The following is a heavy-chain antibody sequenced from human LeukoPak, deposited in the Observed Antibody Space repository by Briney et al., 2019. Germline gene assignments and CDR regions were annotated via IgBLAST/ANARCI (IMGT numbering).Heavy chain of an antibody. J-gene: IGHJ4*02. V-gene: IGHV4-34*01. D-gene: IGHD3-10*01. Sequence: SETLSLTCAVYGGSFSGYYWSWIRQPPGKGLEWIGEINHSGSTNYNPSLKSRVTISVDTSKNQFSLKLSSVTAADTAVYYCARDGLNYYGSGSHRGNDYWGQGTLVTVSS. CDR1: GGSFSGYY. CDR3: ARDGLNYYGSGSHRGNDY. CDR2: INHSGST.